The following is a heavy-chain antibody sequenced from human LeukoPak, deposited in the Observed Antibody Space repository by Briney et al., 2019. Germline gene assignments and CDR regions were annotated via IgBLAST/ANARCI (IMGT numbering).Heavy chain of an antibody. V-gene: IGHV3-7*01. J-gene: IGHJ4*02. CDR3: ARVPIDILTGYSFDY. D-gene: IGHD3-9*01. CDR1: GFTFSSYW. CDR2: IKQDGSEK. Sequence: GGPLRLSCAASGFTFSSYWMSWFRQPPGKGLEWVANIKQDGSEKYYVDSVKGRFTISRDNAKNSLYLQMNSLRAEDTAVYYCARVPIDILTGYSFDYWGQGTLVTVSS.